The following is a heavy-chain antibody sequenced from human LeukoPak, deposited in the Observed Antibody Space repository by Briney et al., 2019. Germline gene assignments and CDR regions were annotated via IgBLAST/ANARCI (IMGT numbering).Heavy chain of an antibody. CDR1: GFTFNGNA. D-gene: IGHD5-12*01. V-gene: IGHV3-23*01. J-gene: IGHJ4*02. CDR3: AKAPTPDLYSGYNDY. Sequence: GGSLRLSCAASGFTFNGNAMSWVRQAPGKGLEWVSLISGSGGSTYYADSVKGRFTISRDNSKNTLYLQMNSLRAGDTAVYYCAKAPTPDLYSGYNDYWGQGTLVTVSS. CDR2: ISGSGGST.